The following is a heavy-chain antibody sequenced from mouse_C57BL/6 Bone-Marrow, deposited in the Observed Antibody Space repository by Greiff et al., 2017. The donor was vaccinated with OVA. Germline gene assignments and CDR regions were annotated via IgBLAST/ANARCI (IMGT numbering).Heavy chain of an antibody. V-gene: IGHV10-3*01. CDR3: VRDRRGLGYFDY. Sequence: EVQLVESGGGLVQPKGSLKLSCAASGFTFNTYAMHWVRQAPGQGLEWVARISSKSSNYATYYADTVKDRFTISKAASQRMLYLQMDNLKTGDTAMDYCVRDRRGLGYFDYWGQGTTLTVSS. CDR1: GFTFNTYA. D-gene: IGHD3-3*01. CDR2: ISSKSSNYAT. J-gene: IGHJ2*01.